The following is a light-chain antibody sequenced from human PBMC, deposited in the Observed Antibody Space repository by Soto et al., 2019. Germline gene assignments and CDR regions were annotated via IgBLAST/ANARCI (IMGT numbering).Light chain of an antibody. CDR1: SDDVGAFNY. CDR3: TSYASSVNYV. CDR2: EVS. J-gene: IGLJ1*01. V-gene: IGLV2-14*01. Sequence: QSVLTQPASVSGSPGQSITISCTETSDDVGAFNYVSWYQQHPGKAPKLMIFEVSRRPSGVSNRFSGSKSGNTASLTISGLQAEDEADYYCTSYASSVNYVFGTGTKLTVL.